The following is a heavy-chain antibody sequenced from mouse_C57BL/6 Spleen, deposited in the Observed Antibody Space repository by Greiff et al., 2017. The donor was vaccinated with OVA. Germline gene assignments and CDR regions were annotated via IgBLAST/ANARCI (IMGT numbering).Heavy chain of an antibody. CDR2: ISYDGSN. J-gene: IGHJ1*03. CDR3: ARDYDGYYGGYFDV. D-gene: IGHD2-3*01. Sequence: VQLKESGPGLVKPSQSLSLTCSVTGYSITSGYYWNWIRQFPGNKLEWMGYISYDGSNNYNPSLKNRISITRDTSKNQFFLKLNSVTTEDTATYYCARDYDGYYGGYFDVWGTGTTVTVSS. V-gene: IGHV3-6*01. CDR1: GYSITSGYY.